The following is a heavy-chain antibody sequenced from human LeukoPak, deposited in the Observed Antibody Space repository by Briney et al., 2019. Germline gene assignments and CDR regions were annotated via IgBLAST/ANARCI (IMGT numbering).Heavy chain of an antibody. CDR2: INWNGGST. CDR3: ARSYYESSGYPPTSFDY. Sequence: GGSLRLSCAASGFTFDDYGMSWVRQAPGKGLEWVSGINWNGGSTGYADSVKGRFTISRDNAKNSLYQQMNSLRAEDTALYYCARSYYESSGYPPTSFDYWGQGTLVTVSS. D-gene: IGHD3-22*01. J-gene: IGHJ4*02. CDR1: GFTFDDYG. V-gene: IGHV3-20*04.